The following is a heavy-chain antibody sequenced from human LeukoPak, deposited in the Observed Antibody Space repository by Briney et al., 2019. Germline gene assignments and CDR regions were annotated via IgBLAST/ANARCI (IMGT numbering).Heavy chain of an antibody. D-gene: IGHD2-2*01. V-gene: IGHV4-39*02. Sequence: PSETLSLTCTVSGDSISSNNYYWGWIRQPSGKGLEWIGNIFYSGSTYYNPSLKSRVTVSVDTSKNQISLKLSSVTAADTAVYYCARERKSCNGGYCSSTSFNWFDPWGQGTLVTVSS. CDR3: ARERKSCNGGYCSSTSFNWFDP. CDR1: GDSISSNNYY. J-gene: IGHJ5*02. CDR2: IFYSGST.